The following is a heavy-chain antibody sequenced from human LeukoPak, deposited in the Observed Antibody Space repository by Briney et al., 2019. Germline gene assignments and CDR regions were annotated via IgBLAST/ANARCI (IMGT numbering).Heavy chain of an antibody. CDR2: VNPSSGSA. J-gene: IGHJ5*02. Sequence: ASVKVSCKASGYTFTSYFMHWVRQAPGQGLEWMGVVNPSSGSATYSQKFQGRVTMTRDTSTSTVYMDLSSLRSEDTAVYYCARAVGPRGGNWFDPWGQGTLVT. D-gene: IGHD1-26*01. V-gene: IGHV1-46*01. CDR1: GYTFTSYF. CDR3: ARAVGPRGGNWFDP.